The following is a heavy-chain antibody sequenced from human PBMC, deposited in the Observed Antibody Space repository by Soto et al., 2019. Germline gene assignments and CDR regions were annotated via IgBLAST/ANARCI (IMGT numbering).Heavy chain of an antibody. CDR2: ITFRGDYT. D-gene: IGHD3-10*01. Sequence: EVQLLESGGGLVQPGGSLRLSCAASGFTFSSFAMSWVRQAPGKGLEWLAGITFRGDYTYYADSVKGRFTLSRDNSRNRRDLETNSLQVEDTALYYCAKLGTRGVCDYVGQGTLLTVSA. CDR3: AKLGTRGVCDY. CDR1: GFTFSSFA. J-gene: IGHJ4*02. V-gene: IGHV3-23*01.